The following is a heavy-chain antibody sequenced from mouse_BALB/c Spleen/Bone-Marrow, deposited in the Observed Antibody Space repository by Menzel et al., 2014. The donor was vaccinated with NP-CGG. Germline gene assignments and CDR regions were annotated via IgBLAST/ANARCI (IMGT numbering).Heavy chain of an antibody. CDR3: ARYDGYFDY. Sequence: VKLVESGAELVRPGTSVKVSCMASGYAFTDYLMEWLKQRPGQGLEWIGVINPGSGSTNYNEKFKDKATLTADKSSSTAYMQLSSLTSDDSAVYFCARYDGYFDYWGRGTILTVSS. V-gene: IGHV1-54*01. D-gene: IGHD2-3*01. CDR2: INPGSGST. CDR1: GYAFTDYL. J-gene: IGHJ2*01.